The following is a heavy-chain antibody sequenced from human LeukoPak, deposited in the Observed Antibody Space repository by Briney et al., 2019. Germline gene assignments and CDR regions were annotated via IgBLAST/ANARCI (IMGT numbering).Heavy chain of an antibody. J-gene: IGHJ4*02. CDR2: IWYDGSNK. CDR3: AKGPYMENYSACDH. CDR1: GFPFSSYG. Sequence: QTGGSLRLSCAASGFPFSSYGMHWVRQAPGKGLEWVAVIWYDGSNKYYADSVKGRFTISRDNSKNTLYLQMNSLRADDTAVYYCAKGPYMENYSACDHWGQGTLVTVSS. V-gene: IGHV3-33*06. D-gene: IGHD1-7*01.